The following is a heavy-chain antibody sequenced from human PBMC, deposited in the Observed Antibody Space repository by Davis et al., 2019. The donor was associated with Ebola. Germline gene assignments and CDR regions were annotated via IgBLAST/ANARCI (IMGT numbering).Heavy chain of an antibody. D-gene: IGHD2-21*02. CDR1: GYSFTSYW. J-gene: IGHJ6*02. CDR3: ARQYCGGDFYSTYYYYGMDV. V-gene: IGHV5-51*01. CDR2: IYPGDSDT. Sequence: GESLKISCAASGYSFTSYWIGWVRQLPGNGLESIGIIYPGDSDTSYSQSFQGQVTSSADKSISTAYLQWSSLKASDTAMYYCARQYCGGDFYSTYYYYGMDVWGQGTTVTVSS.